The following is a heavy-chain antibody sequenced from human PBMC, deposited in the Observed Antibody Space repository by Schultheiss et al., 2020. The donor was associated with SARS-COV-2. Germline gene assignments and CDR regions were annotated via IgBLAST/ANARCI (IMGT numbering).Heavy chain of an antibody. CDR3: ASSTIFRPYYYYYYMDV. J-gene: IGHJ6*03. Sequence: SETLSLTCTVSGDSISSHHWSWIRQPPGKGLEWIGYIYYSGSTNYNPSLKSRVTMSVDTSKNQFSLKLSSVTAADTAVYYCASSTIFRPYYYYYYMDVWGKGTTVTVSS. CDR2: IYYSGST. CDR1: GDSISSHH. V-gene: IGHV4-59*11. D-gene: IGHD3-3*01.